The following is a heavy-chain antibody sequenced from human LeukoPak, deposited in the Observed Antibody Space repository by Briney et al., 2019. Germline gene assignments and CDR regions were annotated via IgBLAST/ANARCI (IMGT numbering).Heavy chain of an antibody. CDR3: AKGPRDGYNALDY. V-gene: IGHV3-23*01. CDR1: GFTFRSNA. J-gene: IGHJ4*02. Sequence: QSGGSLRLSCEASGFTFRSNAMSWVRQAPGKGLEWVSAIGGSGTNTYYADSVKGRFTISRDNSKNTVYLQMNSLRAEDTAVYYCAKGPRDGYNALDYWGRGTLVTVSS. CDR2: IGGSGTNT. D-gene: IGHD5-24*01.